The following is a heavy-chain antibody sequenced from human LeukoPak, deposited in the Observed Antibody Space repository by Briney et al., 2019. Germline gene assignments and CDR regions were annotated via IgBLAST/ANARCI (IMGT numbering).Heavy chain of an antibody. V-gene: IGHV1-8*02. J-gene: IGHJ4*02. D-gene: IGHD1-26*01. Sequence: ASVKVSCKASGYTFTTYDINWVRQATGQGLQWMGWINPNSGNTGYAQKFQGRVTMTRNTSISTAYMELSSLRSEDTAVYYCARDYGYSGRHPPRYWGQGTLATVSS. CDR1: GYTFTTYD. CDR2: INPNSGNT. CDR3: ARDYGYSGRHPPRY.